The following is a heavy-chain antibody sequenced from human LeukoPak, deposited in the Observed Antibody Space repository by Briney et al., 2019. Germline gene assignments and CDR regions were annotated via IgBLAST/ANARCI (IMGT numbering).Heavy chain of an antibody. Sequence: PSETLSLTCGVYGGSLRGHYRSWIRQPPGKGLEWVGEINHSGSTNYNPSFWGRVTISVDTSKNQFFLKLNSVTAADTAVYYCARESDPITGYFYYYMDVWGRGTTVTVSS. V-gene: IGHV4-34*01. CDR1: GGSLRGHY. CDR3: ARESDPITGYFYYYMDV. J-gene: IGHJ6*03. CDR2: INHSGST. D-gene: IGHD3-10*01.